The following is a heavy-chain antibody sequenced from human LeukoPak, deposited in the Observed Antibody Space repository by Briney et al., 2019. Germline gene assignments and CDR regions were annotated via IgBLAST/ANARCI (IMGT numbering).Heavy chain of an antibody. CDR2: ISYDGSNK. V-gene: IGHV3-30*18. J-gene: IGHJ4*02. CDR3: AKNLGYNYGYDY. CDR1: GFTFSLQT. Sequence: GGSLRVSCAASGFTFSLQTMNWVRQAPGKGLEWVAVISYDGSNKYYADSVKGRFTISRDNSKNTLYLQMNSLRAEDTAMYYCAKNLGYNYGYDYWGQGTLVTVSS. D-gene: IGHD5-18*01.